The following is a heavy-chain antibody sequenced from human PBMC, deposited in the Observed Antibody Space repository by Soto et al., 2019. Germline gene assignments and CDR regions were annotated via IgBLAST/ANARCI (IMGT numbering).Heavy chain of an antibody. Sequence: SVKVSCKASGGTFSSYAISWVRQAPGQGLEWKGGIIPIFGTANYAQKFQGRVTITADESTSTAYMELSSLRSEDTAVYYCARDCVEMATIWGRYYYGMDVWGQGTTVTVSS. CDR3: ARDCVEMATIWGRYYYGMDV. D-gene: IGHD5-12*01. CDR2: IIPIFGTA. J-gene: IGHJ6*02. V-gene: IGHV1-69*13. CDR1: GGTFSSYA.